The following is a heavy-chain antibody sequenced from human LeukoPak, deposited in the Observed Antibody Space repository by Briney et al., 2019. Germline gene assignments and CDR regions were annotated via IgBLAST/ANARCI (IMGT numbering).Heavy chain of an antibody. CDR2: VYYSGST. D-gene: IGHD2-21*02. V-gene: IGHV4-59*01. Sequence: PSETLSFTCTVSSGSISSYYWSSIRQPPRKGLEWIGDVYYSGSTEYNPSLRSRVTMSLEMSKHQFSLNLTSVTAADTAVYYCASNTATVFDNWGQGALVTVSS. J-gene: IGHJ4*02. CDR1: SGSISSYY. CDR3: ASNTATVFDN.